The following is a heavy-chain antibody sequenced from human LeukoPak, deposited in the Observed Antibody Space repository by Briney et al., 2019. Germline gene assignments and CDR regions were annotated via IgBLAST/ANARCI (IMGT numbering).Heavy chain of an antibody. J-gene: IGHJ4*02. CDR3: ARALKSGSYDILTGYYKLLHEYYFDY. V-gene: IGHV1-2*02. Sequence: ASVKVSCKASGYTFTGYYMHWVRQAPGQGLEWMGWINPNSGGTNYAQKFQGRVTMTRDTSISTAYMELSRLRSDDTAVYYCARALKSGSYDILTGYYKLLHEYYFDYWGQGTLVTVSS. CDR2: INPNSGGT. CDR1: GYTFTGYY. D-gene: IGHD3-9*01.